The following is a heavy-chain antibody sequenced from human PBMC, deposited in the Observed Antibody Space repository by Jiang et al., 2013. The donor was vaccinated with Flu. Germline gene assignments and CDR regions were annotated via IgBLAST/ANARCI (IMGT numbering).Heavy chain of an antibody. CDR2: IIPIFGTA. V-gene: IGHV1-69*01. Sequence: GAEVKKPGSSVKVSCKASGGTFNSYAISWVRQAPGQGLEWMGGIIPIFGTANYAQKFQGRVTITADESTSTAHMELSSLRSEDTAVYYCARDLSSGYYYVGAFDIWGQGTMVTVSS. J-gene: IGHJ3*02. D-gene: IGHD3-22*01. CDR1: GGTFNSYA. CDR3: ARDLSSGYYYVGAFDI.